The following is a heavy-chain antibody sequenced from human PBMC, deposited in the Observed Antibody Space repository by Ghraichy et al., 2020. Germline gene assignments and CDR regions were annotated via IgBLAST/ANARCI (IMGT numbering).Heavy chain of an antibody. CDR1: GFSFSTNG. J-gene: IGHJ6*02. V-gene: IGHV3-33*01. CDR3: ASGLGYYYYAMDV. D-gene: IGHD6-6*01. Sequence: GGSLRLSCAASGFSFSTNGMHWVRQAPGKGLEWMAVIWFDGTNKDYADSVKGRFTISRDNSKDTLYLQMNSLRAEDTAVYYCASGLGYYYYAMDVWGQGTTVTVS. CDR2: IWFDGTNK.